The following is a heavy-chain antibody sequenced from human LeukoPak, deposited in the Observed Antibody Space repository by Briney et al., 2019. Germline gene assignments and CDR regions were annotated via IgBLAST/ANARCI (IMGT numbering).Heavy chain of an antibody. CDR2: IKQDGSET. J-gene: IGHJ4*02. CDR1: GLTFTDFW. Sequence: GGSLRLSCAASGLTFTDFWMSWVRQAPGKGLEWVANIKQDGSETYYVDSVKGRFTISRDNAKNSLYLQMNSLRAEDTAVYYCATIVYFYDSGGYFDYWGQGTLVTVSS. V-gene: IGHV3-7*02. D-gene: IGHD3-22*01. CDR3: ATIVYFYDSGGYFDY.